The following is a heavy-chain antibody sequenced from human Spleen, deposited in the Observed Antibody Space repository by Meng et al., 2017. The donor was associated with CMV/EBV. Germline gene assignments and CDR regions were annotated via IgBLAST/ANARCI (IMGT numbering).Heavy chain of an antibody. CDR1: GFTFSSYA. D-gene: IGHD2-8*02. Sequence: GESLKISCAASGFTFSSYAMSWVRQAPGKGLEWVSVIYSGGSSTYYADSVKGRFTISRDNSKNTLFLQMNSLRPDDTAVYYCAHYCTGVSCSLRAFEYWGQGTLVTVSS. CDR3: AHYCTGVSCSLRAFEY. J-gene: IGHJ4*02. CDR2: IYSGGSST. V-gene: IGHV3-23*03.